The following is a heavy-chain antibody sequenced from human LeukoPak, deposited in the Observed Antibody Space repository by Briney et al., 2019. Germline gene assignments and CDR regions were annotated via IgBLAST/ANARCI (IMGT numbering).Heavy chain of an antibody. CDR3: ATAVSYYYDSSGYNFDY. V-gene: IGHV1-24*01. J-gene: IGHJ4*02. CDR1: GYTLTELS. Sequence: ASVKVSCKVSGYTLTELSMHWVRQAPGKGLEWMGGFDPEDGETIYAQKFQGRVTMIEDTSTDTAYMELSSLRSEDTAVYYCATAVSYYYDSSGYNFDYWGQGTLVTVSS. CDR2: FDPEDGET. D-gene: IGHD3-22*01.